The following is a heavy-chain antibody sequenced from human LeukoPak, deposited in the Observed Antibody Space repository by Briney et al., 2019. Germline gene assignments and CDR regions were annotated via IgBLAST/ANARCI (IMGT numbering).Heavy chain of an antibody. CDR1: GYSFTDYY. J-gene: IGHJ5*02. CDR2: INPNSGST. Sequence: ASVKVSCKTSGYSFTDYYMHWVRQAPGQGLEWMGWINPNSGSTSSAQKFQGRVTMTRDTSITTVYMEMNWLTSDDTAIYYCARADRLHGGPYLIGPWGQGTLVTVSS. V-gene: IGHV1-2*02. CDR3: ARADRLHGGPYLIGP. D-gene: IGHD2-21*01.